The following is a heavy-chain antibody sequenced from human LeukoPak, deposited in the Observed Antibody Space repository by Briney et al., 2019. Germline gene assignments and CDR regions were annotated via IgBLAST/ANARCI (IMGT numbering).Heavy chain of an antibody. CDR2: IYHSGST. V-gene: IGHV4-30-2*01. Sequence: SETLSLTCAVYGGSFSGYSWSWIRQPPGKGLEWIGYIYHSGSTYYNPSLKSRVTISVDRSKNQFSLKLSSVTAADTAVYYCAREGDSSGYYYWYFDLWGRGTLVTVSS. CDR1: GGSFSGYS. D-gene: IGHD3-22*01. J-gene: IGHJ2*01. CDR3: AREGDSSGYYYWYFDL.